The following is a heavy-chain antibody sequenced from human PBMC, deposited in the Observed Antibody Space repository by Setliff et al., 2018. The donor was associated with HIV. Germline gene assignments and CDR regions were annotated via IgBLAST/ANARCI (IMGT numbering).Heavy chain of an antibody. CDR3: ARQVTMIRGVQNYYMDV. V-gene: IGHV4-30-4*08. Sequence: PSETLSLTCNVSGGSISSGVFYWNWVRQHPGKGLEWIGYIHYSGSTYSNPSLQNRVRISVDTSKNQFSLKLTTMTAVDTAVYYCARQVTMIRGVQNYYMDVWGKGTTVTVSS. CDR1: GGSISSGVFY. CDR2: IHYSGST. J-gene: IGHJ6*03. D-gene: IGHD3-10*01.